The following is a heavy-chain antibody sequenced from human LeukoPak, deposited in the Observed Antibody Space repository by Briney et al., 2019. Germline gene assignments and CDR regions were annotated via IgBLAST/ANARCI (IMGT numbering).Heavy chain of an antibody. CDR3: AREGDGYRGNSRAFDP. V-gene: IGHV1-18*01. Sequence: GASVKVSCKASGYTFTNYAMNWVRQAPGQGLEWMGWISPYNGHTNYAQKLQGRVTMTTDTSTTTAYMELRSLRSDDTAVYYCAREGDGYRGNSRAFDPWGQGTLVTVSS. J-gene: IGHJ5*02. CDR2: ISPYNGHT. D-gene: IGHD5-24*01. CDR1: GYTFTNYA.